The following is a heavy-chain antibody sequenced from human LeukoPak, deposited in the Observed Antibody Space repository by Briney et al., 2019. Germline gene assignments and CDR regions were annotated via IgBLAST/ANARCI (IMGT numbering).Heavy chain of an antibody. CDR3: AKAGGAYDFWSGYSF. Sequence: PGGSLRLSCAASGFTFSSNWMHWVRQAPGKGLVWVSRINSDGSSTSYADSVKGRFTISRDNSKNTLYLQMNSLGAEDTAVYYCAKAGGAYDFWSGYSFWGQGTLVTVSS. V-gene: IGHV3-74*01. J-gene: IGHJ4*02. CDR1: GFTFSSNW. CDR2: INSDGSST. D-gene: IGHD3-3*01.